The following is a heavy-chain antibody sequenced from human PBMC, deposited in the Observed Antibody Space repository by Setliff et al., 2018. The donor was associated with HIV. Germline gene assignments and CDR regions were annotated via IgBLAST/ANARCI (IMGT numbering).Heavy chain of an antibody. Sequence: SETLSLTCSVSGGSISSYYWSWIRQPPGKGLEWIGDIYYSGMTNYNPSLKSRVTISVDTSKNQFFLNLSSVTATDSAVYYCARLGRPYSGQGWFDPWGQGTLVTVSS. V-gene: IGHV4-59*08. CDR3: ARLGRPYSGQGWFDP. CDR2: IYYSGMT. D-gene: IGHD5-12*01. J-gene: IGHJ5*02. CDR1: GGSISSYY.